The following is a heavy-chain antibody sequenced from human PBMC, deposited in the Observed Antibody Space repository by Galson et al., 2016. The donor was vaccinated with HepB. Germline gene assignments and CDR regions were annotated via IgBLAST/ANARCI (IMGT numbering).Heavy chain of an antibody. J-gene: IGHJ4*02. CDR2: IYHSGTT. Sequence: EPLSLTCAVSGGSITSTNWWSRVRQPPGKGLEWIGEIYHSGTTNYNPSLKSRATMSVDKSNNQFSLKLTSVTAADTAVYYCAREGLLGTTSCCKGFDYWGQGALVTVSS. CDR3: AREGLLGTTSCCKGFDY. V-gene: IGHV4-4*02. CDR1: GGSITSTNW. D-gene: IGHD2-2*01.